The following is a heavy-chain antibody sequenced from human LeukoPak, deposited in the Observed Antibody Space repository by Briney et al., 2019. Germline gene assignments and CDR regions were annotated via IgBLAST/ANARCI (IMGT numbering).Heavy chain of an antibody. D-gene: IGHD6-13*01. CDR2: INHSGST. Sequence: KPSETLSLTCAVYGGSFSGYYWSWIRQPPGKGLEWIGEINHSGSTNYNPSLKSRVTISVDTSKNQFSLKLSSVTAADTAVYYCARGSIAAAGPPRSSGYFYWGRGTLVTVSS. J-gene: IGHJ4*02. CDR3: ARGSIAAAGPPRSSGYFY. CDR1: GGSFSGYY. V-gene: IGHV4-34*01.